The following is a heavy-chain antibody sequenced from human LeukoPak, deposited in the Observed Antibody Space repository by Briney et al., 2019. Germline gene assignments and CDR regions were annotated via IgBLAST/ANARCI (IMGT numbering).Heavy chain of an antibody. CDR1: GFTFISYA. CDR2: ISNTGGST. CDR3: AFVGHGDNPRVY. V-gene: IGHV3-23*01. D-gene: IGHD4-23*01. Sequence: PGGSLRLSCAASGFTFISYAMSWVRQAPGKGLEWVSGISNTGGSTYYADSVKGRFTISRDNSKNTLYLQMNSLRAEDTAVYYCAFVGHGDNPRVYWGQGTLVTVFS. J-gene: IGHJ4*02.